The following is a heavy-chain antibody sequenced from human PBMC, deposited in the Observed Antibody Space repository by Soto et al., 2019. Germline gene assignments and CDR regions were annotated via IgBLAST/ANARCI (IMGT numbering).Heavy chain of an antibody. D-gene: IGHD3-16*02. CDR1: GGSFSGYY. J-gene: IGHJ4*02. CDR3: ARGRNDYVWASYRPGLYYFDY. Sequence: QVQLQQWGAGLLKPSETLSLTCAVYGGSFSGYYWSWIRQPPGKGLEWIGEINHSGSTNYNPSLKSRVTISVDTSKNQFSLKLSSVTAADTAVYYCARGRNDYVWASYRPGLYYFDYWGQGTLVTVSS. CDR2: INHSGST. V-gene: IGHV4-34*01.